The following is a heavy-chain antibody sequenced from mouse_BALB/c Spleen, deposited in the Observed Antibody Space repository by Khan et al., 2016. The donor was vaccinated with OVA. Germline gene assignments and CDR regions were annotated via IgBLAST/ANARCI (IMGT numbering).Heavy chain of an antibody. CDR2: ISYGGST. J-gene: IGHJ4*01. CDR1: GYSITSDYA. V-gene: IGHV3-2*02. Sequence: VQLKESGPGLVKPSQSLSLTCTVTGYSITSDYAWDWIRQFPGNKLEWMGYISYGGSTSSNPSLKSRISITRHTSKHQFFLQLNSVTTEDTATYYCARKNYYGYAMDYWGQGTSVTVSS. CDR3: ARKNYYGYAMDY. D-gene: IGHD1-1*01.